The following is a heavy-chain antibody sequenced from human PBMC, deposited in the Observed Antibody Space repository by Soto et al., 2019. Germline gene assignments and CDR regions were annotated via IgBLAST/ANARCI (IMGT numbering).Heavy chain of an antibody. J-gene: IGHJ4*02. CDR1: GGSIDSSAYY. D-gene: IGHD5-18*01. CDR2: VHYSGNT. CDR3: ARLFHVDTAMTLNDY. Sequence: QLQLQESGPGLVTPSETLSLTCTVSGGSIDSSAYYWGWIRQPPGKGLEWIGSVHYSGNTYYSPSLKSRVIISVDTSKNQFSLKLSSVTAADTAVYYCARLFHVDTAMTLNDYWGQGTLVTVSS. V-gene: IGHV4-39*01.